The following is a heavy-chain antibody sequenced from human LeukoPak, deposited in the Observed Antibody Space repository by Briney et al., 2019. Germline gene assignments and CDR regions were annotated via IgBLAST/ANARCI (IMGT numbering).Heavy chain of an antibody. Sequence: PGGSLRLSCAASGFTFSRYEMNWVRQAPGKGLEWVSYISSSGTTIYYADSVKGRFTISRDNAKNSLYLQMNSLRAEDTAVYYCARERPEIDYWGQGTLVTVSS. CDR1: GFTFSRYE. CDR3: ARERPEIDY. CDR2: ISSSGTTI. J-gene: IGHJ4*02. V-gene: IGHV3-48*03.